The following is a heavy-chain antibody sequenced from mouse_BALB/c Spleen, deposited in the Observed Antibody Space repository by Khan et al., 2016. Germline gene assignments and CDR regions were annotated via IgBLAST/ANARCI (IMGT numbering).Heavy chain of an antibody. V-gene: IGHV1-76*01. D-gene: IGHD2-1*01. J-gene: IGHJ2*01. CDR3: ARGGGNSDY. Sequence: QVQLQQSGAELARPGAPVKLSCKASGYTFTDYYINWVKQRTGQGLEWIGEIYPGSDNTYYNERFKGKATLTADKSSSTAYMQLSSLTSEDSAVYFCARGGGNSDYWGQGTTLTVSS. CDR2: IYPGSDNT. CDR1: GYTFTDYY.